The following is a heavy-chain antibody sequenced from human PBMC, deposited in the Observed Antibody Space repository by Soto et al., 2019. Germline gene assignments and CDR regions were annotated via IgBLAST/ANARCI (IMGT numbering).Heavy chain of an antibody. CDR3: ARDLWYYDSSGYSWFDP. J-gene: IGHJ5*02. CDR1: GFTVSSNY. V-gene: IGHV3-53*01. Sequence: PGGSLRLSCAASGFTVSSNYMSWVRQAPGKGLEWVSVIYSGGSTYYADSVKGRFTISRDNSKNTLYLQMNSLRAEDTAVYYCARDLWYYDSSGYSWFDPWGQGTLVTVSS. D-gene: IGHD3-22*01. CDR2: IYSGGST.